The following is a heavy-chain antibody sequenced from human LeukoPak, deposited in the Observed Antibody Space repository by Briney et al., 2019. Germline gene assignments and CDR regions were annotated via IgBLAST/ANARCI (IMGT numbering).Heavy chain of an antibody. CDR3: ARRGGLQPRVDSFYMDV. D-gene: IGHD4-11*01. CDR1: GGTFSSFA. CDR2: IIPIFGTA. Sequence: SVKVSCKASGGTFSSFAISWVRQAPGQGREWMGGIIPIFGTANYAQKFQGRVTITADESTSTAYMELSSLRSEDTAVYYCARRGGLQPRVDSFYMDVWRKGTTVTVSS. V-gene: IGHV1-69*13. J-gene: IGHJ6*03.